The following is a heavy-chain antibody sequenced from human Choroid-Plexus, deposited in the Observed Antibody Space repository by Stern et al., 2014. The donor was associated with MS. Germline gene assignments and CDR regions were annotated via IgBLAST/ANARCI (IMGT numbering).Heavy chain of an antibody. CDR2: VSYDGSNK. Sequence: VQLVESGGGVVQPGRPRRLSCAASGFTFGSWAMHWVRQAPGKGLEWVEGVSYDGSNKYYADSVKGRFTVSRDNSQNTLYMQMSSLRAEDTAVYYCAKDRQYLTYFFDHWGQGSLVPVSS. D-gene: IGHD2-8*01. J-gene: IGHJ5*02. CDR1: GFTFGSWA. CDR3: AKDRQYLTYFFDH. V-gene: IGHV3-30*18.